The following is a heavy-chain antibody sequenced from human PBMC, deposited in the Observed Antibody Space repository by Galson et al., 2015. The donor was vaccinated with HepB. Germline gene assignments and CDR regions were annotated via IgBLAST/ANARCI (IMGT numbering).Heavy chain of an antibody. CDR1: GGSFRGTY. J-gene: IGHJ4*02. D-gene: IGHD6-19*01. Sequence: AYGGSFRGTYWSWIRQPPRKGLEWIGEINHSGSTNYNPSLKSRVTISLDTSKKQFSLKLSSVTAADTAVYYCAGYSSAWASFDFWGQGTLVTVSS. CDR2: INHSGST. CDR3: AGYSSAWASFDF. V-gene: IGHV4-34*01.